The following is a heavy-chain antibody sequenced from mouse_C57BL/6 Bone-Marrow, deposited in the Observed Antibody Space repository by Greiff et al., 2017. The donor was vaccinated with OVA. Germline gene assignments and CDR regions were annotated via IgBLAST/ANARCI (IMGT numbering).Heavy chain of an antibody. CDR2: ISGGGGNT. CDR1: GFTFSSYT. J-gene: IGHJ1*03. V-gene: IGHV5-9*01. D-gene: IGHD1-1*01. Sequence: DVQLVESGGGLVKPGGSLKLSCAASGFTFSSYTMSWVRQTPEKRLEWVATISGGGGNTYYPDSVKGRFTISRDNAKNTLYLQMSSLRSEDTALYYCARRGKNYGSEYFDVWGTGTTVTVSS. CDR3: ARRGKNYGSEYFDV.